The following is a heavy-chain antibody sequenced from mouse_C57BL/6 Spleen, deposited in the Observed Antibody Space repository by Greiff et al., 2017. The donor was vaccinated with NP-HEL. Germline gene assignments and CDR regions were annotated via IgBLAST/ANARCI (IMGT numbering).Heavy chain of an antibody. J-gene: IGHJ2*01. V-gene: IGHV1-50*01. CDR2: IDPSDSYT. CDR3: ARAQGNYFDY. D-gene: IGHD3-2*02. CDR1: GYTFTSYW. Sequence: QVQLQQPGAELVKPGASVKLSCKASGYTFTSYWMQWVKQRPGQGLEWIGEIDPSDSYTNYNQKFKGKATLTVDTSSSTAYMQLSSLTSEDSAVYDCARAQGNYFDYWGQGTTLTVSS.